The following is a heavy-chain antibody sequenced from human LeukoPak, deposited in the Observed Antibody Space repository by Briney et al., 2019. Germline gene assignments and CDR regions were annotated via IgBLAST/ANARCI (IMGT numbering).Heavy chain of an antibody. V-gene: IGHV3-23*01. CDR3: AKGGYDYVEVAYFDY. CDR2: IIGSSGST. D-gene: IGHD5-12*01. CDR1: GFTFSNYA. J-gene: IGHJ4*02. Sequence: GGSLRLSCAASGFTFSNYAMNWVRQAPGKGLEWVSTIIGSSGSTFYADSVKGRFTISKDTSRNTLYLHMSSLRADDTAVYYCAKGGYDYVEVAYFDYWGQGTLVTVSS.